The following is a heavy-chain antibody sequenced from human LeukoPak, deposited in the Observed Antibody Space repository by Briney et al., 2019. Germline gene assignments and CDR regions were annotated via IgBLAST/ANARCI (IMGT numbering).Heavy chain of an antibody. CDR2: ISYDGSNK. CDR1: GFTFSSYG. J-gene: IGHJ4*02. CDR3: AKDLHCSSTSCAGPL. Sequence: GGSLRLSCAASGFTFSSYGMHWVRQAPGKGLEWVAVISYDGSNKYYADSVKGRFTISRDNSKNTLYLQMNSLRAEDTAVYYCAKDLHCSSTSCAGPLWGQGTLVTVSS. V-gene: IGHV3-30*18. D-gene: IGHD2-2*01.